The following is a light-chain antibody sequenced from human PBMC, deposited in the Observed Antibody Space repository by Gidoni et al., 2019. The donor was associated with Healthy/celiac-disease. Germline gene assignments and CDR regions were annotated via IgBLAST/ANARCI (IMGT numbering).Light chain of an antibody. CDR3: QQSYSTQFT. Sequence: DIQMTRCPSSLSASLGDRVTITCRASQSIISYINWYQQKPGKAPKLLIYAASSLQSGVPARFSGSGSGTDFTLTISSLQPEDFATYYCQQSYSTQFTFGHGTKVDIK. V-gene: IGKV1-39*01. CDR1: QSIISY. J-gene: IGKJ3*01. CDR2: AAS.